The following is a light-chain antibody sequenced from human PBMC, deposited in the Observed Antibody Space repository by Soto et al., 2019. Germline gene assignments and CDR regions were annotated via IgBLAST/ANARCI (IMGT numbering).Light chain of an antibody. CDR1: HIGTKG. CDR3: QVWDSISDQYV. Sequence: SYELTQPPSVSVAPGQTATITCGVNHIGTKGVHWYQQKPGQAPVVVVYDDSDRPSGIPERFSGSNSANTATLTISRVEAGDEADYFCQVWDSISDQYVFGPGTKVTVL. CDR2: DDS. J-gene: IGLJ1*01. V-gene: IGLV3-21*02.